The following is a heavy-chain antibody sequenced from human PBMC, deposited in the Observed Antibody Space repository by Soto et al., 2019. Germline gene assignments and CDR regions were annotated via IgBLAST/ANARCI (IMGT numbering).Heavy chain of an antibody. CDR1: GYTFTDYY. CDR2: INPSGGST. CDR3: ARGSSLALEY. Sequence: QVQLVQSGAEVKKPGASVKVSCKASGYTFTDYYMHWVRQAPGQGLEWMGMINPSGGSTTYVQKFPGRVTMTRDTSTSTVYMDLSSLRSEDTAVYYCARGSSLALEYWGQGTLVTVSS. J-gene: IGHJ4*02. V-gene: IGHV1-46*01.